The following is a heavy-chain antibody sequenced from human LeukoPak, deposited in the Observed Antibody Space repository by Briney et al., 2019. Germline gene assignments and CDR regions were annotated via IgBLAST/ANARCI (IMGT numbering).Heavy chain of an antibody. CDR3: ANYYVWGSYRSYYFDC. CDR1: GFTFSSYA. D-gene: IGHD3-16*02. J-gene: IGHJ4*02. CDR2: ISGSGGST. V-gene: IGHV3-23*01. Sequence: GGSLRLSCAASGFTFSSYAMSWVRQAPGKGLEWVSAISGSGGSTYYADSVKGRFTISRDNSKNTLYLQMNSLRAEDTAVYYCANYYVWGSYRSYYFDCWGQGTLVTVSS.